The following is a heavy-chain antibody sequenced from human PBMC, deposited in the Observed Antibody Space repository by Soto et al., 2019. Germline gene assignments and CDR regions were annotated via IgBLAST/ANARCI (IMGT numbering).Heavy chain of an antibody. CDR3: ARDLTGGPFAL. CDR1: GFAFSRYS. J-gene: IGHJ4*01. D-gene: IGHD3-10*01. CDR2: ISGSSSSV. Sequence: EAQLVESGGGLVQPGGSLRLSCAASGFAFSRYSMSWVRQAPGKGLEWVSYISGSSSSVYYAEYVKGRFTISRDNAKNALYLQMNSLRVEDTAVYYCARDLTGGPFALWGHGTLVTVSS. V-gene: IGHV3-48*01.